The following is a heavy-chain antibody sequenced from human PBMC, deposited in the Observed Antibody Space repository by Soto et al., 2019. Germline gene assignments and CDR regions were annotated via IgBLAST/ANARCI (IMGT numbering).Heavy chain of an antibody. D-gene: IGHD4-17*01. V-gene: IGHV4-59*01. CDR2: IYYSGST. Sequence: SETLSLTCTVSGGSISSYYWSWIRQPPGKGLEWIGYIYYSGSTNYNPSPKSRVTISVDTSKNQFSLKLSSVTAADTAVYYCARDDYGDYVFDYWGQGTLVTVSS. CDR1: GGSISSYY. J-gene: IGHJ4*02. CDR3: ARDDYGDYVFDY.